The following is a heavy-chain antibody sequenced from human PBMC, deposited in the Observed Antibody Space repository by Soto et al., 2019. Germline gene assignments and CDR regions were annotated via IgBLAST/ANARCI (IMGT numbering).Heavy chain of an antibody. Sequence: SETLSLTCAVYGGSFSGSSWNWIRQSPGKGLEWIGEIGHSGSTNYNPSLKSRVTISVDTSKNQFSLKLSSVTVADTAVYYCARLSGSYYFDSWGQGTLVTVSS. J-gene: IGHJ4*02. CDR2: IGHSGST. D-gene: IGHD1-26*01. CDR3: ARLSGSYYFDS. CDR1: GGSFSGSS. V-gene: IGHV4-34*01.